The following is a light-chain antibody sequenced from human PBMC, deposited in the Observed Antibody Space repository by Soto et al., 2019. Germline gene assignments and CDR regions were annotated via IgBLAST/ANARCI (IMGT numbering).Light chain of an antibody. V-gene: IGLV2-14*03. J-gene: IGLJ2*01. CDR2: DVS. CDR3: SSYTSSSTL. CDR1: SSDVGGYNY. Sequence: QSALTQPVSVSGSPGQSITISCTGTSSDVGGYNYVSWYQQHPGKAPKLMIYDVSYRPSGVSNRFSGSKSGNTASLTISGLQAEDEADYYCSSYTSSSTLFGGGTKLTVL.